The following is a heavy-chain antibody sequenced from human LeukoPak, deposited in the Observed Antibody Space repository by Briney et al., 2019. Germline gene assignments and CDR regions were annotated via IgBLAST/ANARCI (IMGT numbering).Heavy chain of an antibody. Sequence: SETLSLTCSVSGGSISSGGSYWSWIRQPPGKGLEWIGYIFQSGSTHYNPSLKSRVTISVDKSKNQFSLKLSSVTAADTAVYYCARVGAIVSREWVEAFDIWGQGTMVTVSS. CDR2: IFQSGST. J-gene: IGHJ3*02. CDR1: GGSISSGGSY. D-gene: IGHD3-3*01. V-gene: IGHV4-30-2*01. CDR3: ARVGAIVSREWVEAFDI.